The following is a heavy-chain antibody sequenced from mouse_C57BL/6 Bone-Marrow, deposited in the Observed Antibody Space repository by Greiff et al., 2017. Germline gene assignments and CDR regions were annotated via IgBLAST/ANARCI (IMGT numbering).Heavy chain of an antibody. V-gene: IGHV5-12*01. J-gene: IGHJ2*01. CDR1: GFTFSDYY. CDR2: ISNGGGST. Sequence: EVKLMESGGGLVQPGGSLKLSCAASGFTFSDYYMYWVRQTPEKRLEWVAYISNGGGSTYYPDTVKGRFTISRDNAKNTLYLQMSRLTSEDTAMYYCAREGRGYYFDYWGQGTTLTVSS. CDR3: AREGRGYYFDY.